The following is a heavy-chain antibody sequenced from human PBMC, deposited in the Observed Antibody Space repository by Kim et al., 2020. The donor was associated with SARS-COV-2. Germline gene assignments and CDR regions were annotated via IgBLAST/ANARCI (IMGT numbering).Heavy chain of an antibody. CDR2: IHPSGDT. V-gene: IGHV1-46*01. J-gene: IGHJ4*02. D-gene: IGHD1-7*01. CDR3: VRDWELGY. Sequence: ASVKVSCKASGYTFTTYYIHWVRQAPRQGLEWMGGIHPSGDTTYAQNFQGRVIMTRDTSTSTVYMELSNLGPEDTAVYYCVRDWELGYWGQGTQDTVSS. CDR1: GYTFTTYY.